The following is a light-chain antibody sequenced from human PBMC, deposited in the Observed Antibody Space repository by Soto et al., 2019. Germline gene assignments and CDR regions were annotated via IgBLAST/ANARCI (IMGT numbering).Light chain of an antibody. Sequence: EIVLTQSPGTLSLSPGERATLSCRASQSVRSSYLAWYQQKPGQAPRLPIYGASSRATGLPDSFSGSGSGTGFTLTISRLEPEDFALYYCQQYGESPLFGPGTKVDIK. CDR1: QSVRSSY. J-gene: IGKJ3*01. V-gene: IGKV3-20*01. CDR2: GAS. CDR3: QQYGESPL.